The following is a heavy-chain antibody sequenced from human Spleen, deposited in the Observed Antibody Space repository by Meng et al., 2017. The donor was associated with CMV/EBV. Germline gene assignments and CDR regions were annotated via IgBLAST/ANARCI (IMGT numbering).Heavy chain of an antibody. V-gene: IGHV3-74*01. Sequence: LSLTCAASGFTFSNYWMHWVRQAPGKGLVWVSRINSDGSSTTYADSVKGRFTISRDNAKNTLYLQMNSLRAEDTAVYYCARESQLLSNAKYYYGMDVWGQGTTVTVSS. D-gene: IGHD2-2*01. CDR2: INSDGSST. CDR3: ARESQLLSNAKYYYGMDV. J-gene: IGHJ6*02. CDR1: GFTFSNYW.